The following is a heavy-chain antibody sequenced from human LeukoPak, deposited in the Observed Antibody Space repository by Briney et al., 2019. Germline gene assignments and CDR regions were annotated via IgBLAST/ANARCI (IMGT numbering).Heavy chain of an antibody. CDR3: ARGPLWFGEYYMDV. CDR2: IYYSGST. D-gene: IGHD3-10*01. V-gene: IGHV4-39*07. Sequence: PSETLSLTCTVSGGSISSSSYYWGWIRQPPGKGLEWIGSIYYSGSTYHNPSLKSRVTISVDTSKNQFSLKLSSVTAADTAVYYCARGPLWFGEYYMDVWGKGTTVTVSS. J-gene: IGHJ6*03. CDR1: GGSISSSSYY.